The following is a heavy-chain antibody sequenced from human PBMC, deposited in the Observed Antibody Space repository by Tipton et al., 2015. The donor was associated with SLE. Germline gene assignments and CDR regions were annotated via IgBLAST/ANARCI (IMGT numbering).Heavy chain of an antibody. Sequence: TLSLTCTVSGDSISSGSYYWSWIRQPAGKGLEWIGYIYTSGSTNYNPSLKSRVAISVDTSKNQFSLRLSSVTAADTAVYYCARGRDYDFWSGYSYFDYWGQGTLVTVSS. CDR2: IYTSGST. V-gene: IGHV4-61*09. J-gene: IGHJ4*02. CDR3: ARGRDYDFWSGYSYFDY. D-gene: IGHD3-3*01. CDR1: GDSISSGSYY.